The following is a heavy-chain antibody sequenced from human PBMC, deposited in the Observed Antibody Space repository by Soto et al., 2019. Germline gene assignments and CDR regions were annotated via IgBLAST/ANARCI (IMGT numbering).Heavy chain of an antibody. J-gene: IGHJ4*02. CDR3: AHSPYCSSTSCSTPFDY. D-gene: IGHD2-2*01. CDR2: IYWDDDK. CDR1: GFSLSTSGVG. Sequence: QITLKESGPTLVKPTQTLTLTCTFSGFSLSTSGVGVGWIRQPPGQALEWLALIYWDDDKRYSPSLKSRLTNTNDTTKTQVVLTMTNMDPVDTASYYDAHSPYCSSTSCSTPFDYWGQGTLVTVSS. V-gene: IGHV2-5*02.